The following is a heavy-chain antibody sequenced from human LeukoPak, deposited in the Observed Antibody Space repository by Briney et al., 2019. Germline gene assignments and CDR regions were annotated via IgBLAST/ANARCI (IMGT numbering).Heavy chain of an antibody. J-gene: IGHJ4*02. D-gene: IGHD3-16*02. V-gene: IGHV3-64*01. CDR3: ASGIMITFGGVIANDY. CDR2: ISSNGGST. Sequence: GGSLRLSCAASGFTFSSYAMHWVRQAPGKGLEYVSAISSNGGSTYYANSVKGRLTISRDNSKNTLYLQMGSLRAEDMAVYYCASGIMITFGGVIANDYWGQGTLVTVSS. CDR1: GFTFSSYA.